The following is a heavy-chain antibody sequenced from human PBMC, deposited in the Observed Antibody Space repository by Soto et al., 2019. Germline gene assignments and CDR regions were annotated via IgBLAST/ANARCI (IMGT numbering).Heavy chain of an antibody. CDR1: GYSFTSYG. D-gene: IGHD3-10*01. CDR3: ARPGDTMVRGYFDY. CDR2: IYPGDSET. J-gene: IGHJ4*02. V-gene: IGHV5-51*01. Sequence: GESLKISSQGSGYSFTSYGSGWVRQMPGKGLEWMGIIYPGDSETRYSPSFQGQVTISADKSISTAYLQWSSLKASDTAMYYCARPGDTMVRGYFDYWGQGTLVTVS.